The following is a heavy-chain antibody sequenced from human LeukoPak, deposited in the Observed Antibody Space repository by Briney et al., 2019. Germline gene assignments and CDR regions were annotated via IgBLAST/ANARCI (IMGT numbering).Heavy chain of an antibody. Sequence: GASVKVSCKASGGTFSSYAISWVRQAPGQGLEWMGRIIPILGIANYAQKFQGRVTITADKSTSTAYMELSSLRSEDTAVYYCATAYDFWSGYYPSALRRRFDPWGQGTLVTVSS. CDR2: IIPILGIA. D-gene: IGHD3-3*01. V-gene: IGHV1-69*04. CDR1: GGTFSSYA. J-gene: IGHJ5*02. CDR3: ATAYDFWSGYYPSALRRRFDP.